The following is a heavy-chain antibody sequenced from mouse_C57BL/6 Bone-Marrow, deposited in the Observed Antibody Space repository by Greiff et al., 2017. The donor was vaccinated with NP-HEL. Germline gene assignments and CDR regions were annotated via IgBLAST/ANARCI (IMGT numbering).Heavy chain of an antibody. J-gene: IGHJ4*01. CDR1: GYTFTSYG. CDR2: IYPRSGNT. V-gene: IGHV1-81*01. CDR3: ARWVGPGIMDY. D-gene: IGHD1-1*01. Sequence: VKLQQSGAELARPGASVKLSCKASGYTFTSYGISWVKQRTGQGLEWIGEIYPRSGNTYYNEKFKGKATLTADKSSSTAYMELLSLTSEDSAVYFCARWVGPGIMDYWGQGTSVTVSS.